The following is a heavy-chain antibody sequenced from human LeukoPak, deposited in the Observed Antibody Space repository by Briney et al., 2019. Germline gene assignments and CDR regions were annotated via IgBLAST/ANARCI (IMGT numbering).Heavy chain of an antibody. V-gene: IGHV1-69*13. CDR1: GGTFSSYA. CDR2: IIPIFGTA. D-gene: IGHD2-2*01. J-gene: IGHJ5*02. CDR3: ARDIVVVPAAHNNNWFDP. Sequence: SVKVSCKASGGTFSSYAISWVRQAPGQGLEWMGGIIPIFGTANYAQKFQGRVTITADESTSTAYMELSSLRSEDTAVYYCARDIVVVPAAHNNNWFDPWGQGTLVTVSS.